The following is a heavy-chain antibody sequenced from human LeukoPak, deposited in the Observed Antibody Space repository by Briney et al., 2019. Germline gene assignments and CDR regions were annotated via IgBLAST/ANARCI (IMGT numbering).Heavy chain of an antibody. D-gene: IGHD3-9*01. CDR1: CGSISSSSYY. V-gene: IGHV4-39*01. Sequence: SETLSLTCTVSCGSISSSSYYWGWIRQPPGKGLEWIGSIYYSGSTYYNPSLKSRVTISVDTSKNQFSLKLSSVTAADTAVYYCASLAEYYDILTGPHPTAYYYHMDVWGKGTTVTISS. CDR3: ASLAEYYDILTGPHPTAYYYHMDV. CDR2: IYYSGST. J-gene: IGHJ6*03.